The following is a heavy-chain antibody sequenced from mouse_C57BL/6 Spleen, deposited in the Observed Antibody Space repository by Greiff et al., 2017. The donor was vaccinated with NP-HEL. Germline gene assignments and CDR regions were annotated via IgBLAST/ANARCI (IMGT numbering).Heavy chain of an antibody. V-gene: IGHV1-82*01. CDR2: IYPGDGDT. Sequence: QVQLQQSGPELAKPGASVKISCKASGYAFSSSWMNWVKQRPGKGLEWIGRIYPGDGDTNYNGKFKGKATLTADKSSSTAYMQLSSLTSEDSAVYFGATGSDWYFDVWGTGTTVTVSS. J-gene: IGHJ1*03. CDR1: GYAFSSSW. CDR3: ATGSDWYFDV.